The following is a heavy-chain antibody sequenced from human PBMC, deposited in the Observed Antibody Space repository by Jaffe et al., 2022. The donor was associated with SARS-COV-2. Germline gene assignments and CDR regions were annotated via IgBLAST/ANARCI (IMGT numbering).Heavy chain of an antibody. Sequence: QVQLVQSGAEVKKPGASVKVSCKASGYTFTSYYMHWVRQAPGQGLEWMGIINPSGGSTSYAQKFQGRVTMTRDTSTSTVYMELSSLRSEDTAVYYCARANLRLTTTTELDYWGQGTLVTVSS. CDR3: ARANLRLTTTTELDY. J-gene: IGHJ4*02. D-gene: IGHD4-17*01. CDR1: GYTFTSYY. V-gene: IGHV1-46*01. CDR2: INPSGGST.